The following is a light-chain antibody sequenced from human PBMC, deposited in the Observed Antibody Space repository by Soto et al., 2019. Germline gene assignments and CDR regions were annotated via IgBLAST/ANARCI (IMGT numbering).Light chain of an antibody. CDR1: QSVSSSY. Sequence: EIVLTQSPGTLSLSPGERATLSCRASQSVSSSYLAWYQQRPGQAPRLLIYTASSRATGIPDRFSGSGSGTDFTLTISRLEPEDFAVYYCQQYDISPWTFGQGTKVDIK. J-gene: IGKJ1*01. CDR2: TAS. CDR3: QQYDISPWT. V-gene: IGKV3-20*01.